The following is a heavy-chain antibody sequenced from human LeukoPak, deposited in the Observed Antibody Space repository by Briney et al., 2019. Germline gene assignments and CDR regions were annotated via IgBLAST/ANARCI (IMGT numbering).Heavy chain of an antibody. D-gene: IGHD3-22*01. V-gene: IGHV3-15*01. CDR1: GFTFSSYA. CDR2: IKSKTDGGTT. CDR3: TTVGLYDSSGYYLPDY. Sequence: PGGSLRLSCAASGFTFSSYAMSWVRQAPGKGLEWVGRIKSKTDGGTTDYAAPVKGRFTISRDDSKNTLYLQMNSLKTEDTAVYYCTTVGLYDSSGYYLPDYWGQGTLVTVSS. J-gene: IGHJ4*02.